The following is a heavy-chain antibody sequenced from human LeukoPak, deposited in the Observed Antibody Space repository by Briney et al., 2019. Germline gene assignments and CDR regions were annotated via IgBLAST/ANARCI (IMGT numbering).Heavy chain of an antibody. D-gene: IGHD6-13*01. CDR3: ARVRRNSSSWYKKEGTYYYYYMDV. J-gene: IGHJ6*03. CDR2: IYYSGST. Sequence: PSETLSLTCTVSGGSISSSSYYWGWIRQPPGKGLEWIGSIYYSGSTYYNPSLKSRVTISVDTSKNQFSLKLSSVTAADTAVYYCARVRRNSSSWYKKEGTYYYYYMDVWGKGTTVTVSS. CDR1: GGSISSSSYY. V-gene: IGHV4-39*07.